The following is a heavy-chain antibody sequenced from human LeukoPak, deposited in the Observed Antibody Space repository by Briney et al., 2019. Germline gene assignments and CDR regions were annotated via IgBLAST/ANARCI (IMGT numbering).Heavy chain of an antibody. CDR1: RGTFSSYA. CDR2: IIPIFGTA. V-gene: IGHV1-69*05. J-gene: IGHJ4*02. D-gene: IGHD1-26*01. CDR3: ARGVKRGSYLPLGY. Sequence: GSSVEVSCKASRGTFSSYAISWVRQAPGQGLEWMGRIIPIFGTANYAQKFQGRVTITTDESTSTAYMELSSLRSEDTAVYYCARGVKRGSYLPLGYWGQGTLVTVSS.